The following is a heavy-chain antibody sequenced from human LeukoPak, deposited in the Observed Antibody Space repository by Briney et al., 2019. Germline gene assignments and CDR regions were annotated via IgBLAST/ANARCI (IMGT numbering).Heavy chain of an antibody. CDR2: IYWDDDK. D-gene: IGHD3-22*01. Sequence: SGPTLVKPTQTLTLTCTFSGFSLSTSGVGVDWIRQPPVKALEWLAVIYWDDDKRYSPSLKSRLTITGDTSNNQVVLTMTNMDPMDTATYYCAQSKSYYGSSGYDFDSWGQGTLVTVSS. J-gene: IGHJ4*02. CDR3: AQSKSYYGSSGYDFDS. V-gene: IGHV2-5*02. CDR1: GFSLSTSGVG.